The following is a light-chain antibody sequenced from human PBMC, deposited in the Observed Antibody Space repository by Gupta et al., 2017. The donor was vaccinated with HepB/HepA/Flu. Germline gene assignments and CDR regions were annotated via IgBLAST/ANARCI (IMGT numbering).Light chain of an antibody. Sequence: QTVVTQEPSFSVSPGETVTLTCGLSFGSVSTSHYPSWYQQTPGQAPLPVMHSTNIRSSGVPGRFSGSILGTTAAPTITGAQADDECYYYCMLYMSRGISVFGGGTKLTVL. CDR3: MLYMSRGISV. CDR2: STN. CDR1: FGSVSTSHY. V-gene: IGLV8-61*01. J-gene: IGLJ3*02.